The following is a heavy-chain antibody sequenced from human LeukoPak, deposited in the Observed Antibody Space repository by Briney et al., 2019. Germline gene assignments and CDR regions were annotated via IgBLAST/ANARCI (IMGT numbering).Heavy chain of an antibody. CDR1: GGSISSGSYY. CDR2: IYTSGST. V-gene: IGHV4-61*02. Sequence: SETLSLTCTVSGGSISSGSYYWSWIRQPAGKGLEWIGRIYTSGSTNYNPSLKSRVTISVDTSKNQFSLKLSSVTAADTAVYYCARGRIAVAGGFEYWGQGTLVTVSS. D-gene: IGHD6-19*01. J-gene: IGHJ4*02. CDR3: ARGRIAVAGGFEY.